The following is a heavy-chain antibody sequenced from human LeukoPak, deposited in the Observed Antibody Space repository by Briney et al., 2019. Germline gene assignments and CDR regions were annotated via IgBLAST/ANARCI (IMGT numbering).Heavy chain of an antibody. D-gene: IGHD3-3*01. CDR2: IYSGGST. Sequence: QPGGSLRLSCAASGFTVSSNYMSWVRQAPGKGLEWVSVIYSGGSTYYADSVKGRFTISRDNSKNTLYLQMNSLRAEDTAVYYCARDYDFWSATGWVRGMDVWGQGTTVTVSS. CDR3: ARDYDFWSATGWVRGMDV. CDR1: GFTVSSNY. V-gene: IGHV3-53*01. J-gene: IGHJ6*02.